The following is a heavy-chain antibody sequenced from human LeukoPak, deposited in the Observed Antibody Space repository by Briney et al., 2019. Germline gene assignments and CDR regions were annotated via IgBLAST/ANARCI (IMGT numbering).Heavy chain of an antibody. V-gene: IGHV4-59*08. CDR1: GGSISSYY. Sequence: SETLSLTCTVSGGSISSYYWSWIRQPPGKRLEWIGYIYHSGSTNYNPSLKSRVTISADTSKNQFSLKLSSVTAADTAVYYCARHAAYYFDSGMSFDPWGQGTLVTVSS. J-gene: IGHJ5*02. CDR3: ARHAAYYFDSGMSFDP. CDR2: IYHSGST. D-gene: IGHD3-10*01.